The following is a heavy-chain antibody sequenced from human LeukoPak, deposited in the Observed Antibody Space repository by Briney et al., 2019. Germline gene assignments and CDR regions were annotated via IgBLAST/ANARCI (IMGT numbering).Heavy chain of an antibody. Sequence: ASVKVSCKASGYTFTGYYMHWVRQAPGQGLEWMGWINPNSGGTNYAQKFQGRVTMTRDTSTSTVYMELSSLRSEDTAVYYCARDSGVVLVDYWGQGTLVTVSS. V-gene: IGHV1-2*02. J-gene: IGHJ4*02. CDR2: INPNSGGT. CDR1: GYTFTGYY. D-gene: IGHD3-22*01. CDR3: ARDSGVVLVDY.